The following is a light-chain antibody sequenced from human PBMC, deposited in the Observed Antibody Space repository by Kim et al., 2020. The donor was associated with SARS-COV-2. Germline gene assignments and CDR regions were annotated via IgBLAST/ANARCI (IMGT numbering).Light chain of an antibody. V-gene: IGKV3-15*01. Sequence: SVSPGERATLSCRASQTINSNLAWYQEKPGQAPRLLIYDASTRATGIPARFSGSGSGTEFTLTISDLQSEDVAVYYCQQYNDWWTFGQGTKLEI. CDR2: DAS. CDR1: QTINSN. CDR3: QQYNDWWT. J-gene: IGKJ1*01.